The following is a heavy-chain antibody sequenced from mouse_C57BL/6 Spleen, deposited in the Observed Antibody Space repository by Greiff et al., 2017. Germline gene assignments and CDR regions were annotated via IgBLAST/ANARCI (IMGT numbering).Heavy chain of an antibody. V-gene: IGHV1-55*01. D-gene: IGHD3-2*02. Sequence: QVQLQQPGAELVKPGASVKLSCKASGYTFTSYWITWVKQRPGQGLEWIGDIYPGSGSTNYNEKFKSKATLTVATSSSTAYMQLSSLTSKDTAVYYCASESDSTGYGAYWGQGTLVTVSA. J-gene: IGHJ3*01. CDR3: ASESDSTGYGAY. CDR1: GYTFTSYW. CDR2: IYPGSGST.